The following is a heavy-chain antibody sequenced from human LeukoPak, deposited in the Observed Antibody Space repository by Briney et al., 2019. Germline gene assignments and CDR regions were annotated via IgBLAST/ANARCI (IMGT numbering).Heavy chain of an antibody. Sequence: KPSETLSLTCTVSSGSISTSNYYWGWVRQPPGKGLEWIGSIYYTGSTNYNPSLKSRVTISVDTSKNQFSLKLSSVTAADTAVYYCARAGRVWFGESPFDYWGQGTLVTVSS. V-gene: IGHV4-39*07. CDR3: ARAGRVWFGESPFDY. CDR1: SGSISTSNYY. D-gene: IGHD3-10*01. CDR2: IYYTGST. J-gene: IGHJ4*02.